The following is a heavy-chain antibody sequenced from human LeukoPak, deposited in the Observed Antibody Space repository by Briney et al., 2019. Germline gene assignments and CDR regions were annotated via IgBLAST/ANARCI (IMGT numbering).Heavy chain of an antibody. J-gene: IGHJ4*02. CDR1: GDSISTYF. V-gene: IGHV4-59*01. D-gene: IGHD2-2*01. CDR2: IDDSGTT. Sequence: SETLSLICTVSGDSISTYFWSWIRQPPGKGLEWIGHIDDSGTTNYNPSLKSRVTMSLDTSKNQFSLRVNSVTAADTSVYYCARDLGECSSTSCSPLGYFDYWGQGTLVTVSS. CDR3: ARDLGECSSTSCSPLGYFDY.